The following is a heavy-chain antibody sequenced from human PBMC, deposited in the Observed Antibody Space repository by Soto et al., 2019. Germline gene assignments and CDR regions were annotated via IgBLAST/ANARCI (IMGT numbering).Heavy chain of an antibody. V-gene: IGHV3-30*18. CDR1: GFTFSSYG. CDR2: ISYDGSNK. CDR3: AKDWAEMATSYYFDY. J-gene: IGHJ4*02. Sequence: HVKLVESGGGVVQPGRSLRLSCAASGFTFSSYGMHWVRQAPGKGLEWVAVISYDGSNKYYADSVKGRFTISRDNSKNTLYLQMNSLRAEDTAVYYCAKDWAEMATSYYFDYWGQGTLVTVSS. D-gene: IGHD5-12*01.